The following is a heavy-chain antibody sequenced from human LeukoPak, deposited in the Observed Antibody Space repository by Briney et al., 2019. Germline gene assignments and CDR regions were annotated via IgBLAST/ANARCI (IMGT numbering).Heavy chain of an antibody. Sequence: SETLSLTCTVSGYSISSGYYWGWIRQTPGKGLEWIGYIYHGGRTDYNPSLKSRVTISVDTSKNQFSLKLSSVTAADTAVYYCARRRWLQRWYFDYWGQGTLVTVSS. J-gene: IGHJ4*02. CDR3: ARRRWLQRWYFDY. V-gene: IGHV4-38-2*02. D-gene: IGHD5-24*01. CDR1: GYSISSGYY. CDR2: IYHGGRT.